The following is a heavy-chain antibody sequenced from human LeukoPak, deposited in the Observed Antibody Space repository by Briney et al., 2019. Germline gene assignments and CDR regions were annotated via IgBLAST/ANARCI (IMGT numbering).Heavy chain of an antibody. V-gene: IGHV4-59*01. Sequence: SETLSLTCTVSGVSISSFYWSWFRQPPGKGLEWIGNIHGSGNTNYNPSLKSRLSMSLDTSRNQFSLNLTSVTAADTATYYCARETMLAGFASGLGFNYWGQGILVIVSS. CDR1: GVSISSFY. D-gene: IGHD6-19*01. CDR2: IHGSGNT. J-gene: IGHJ4*02. CDR3: ARETMLAGFASGLGFNY.